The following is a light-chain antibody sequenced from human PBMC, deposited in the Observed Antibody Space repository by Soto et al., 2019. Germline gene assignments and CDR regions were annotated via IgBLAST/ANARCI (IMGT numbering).Light chain of an antibody. Sequence: QSALTQPASVSGSPGQSITISCTGTSSDVGNYNLVSWCQQYPGKAPKLMIYEVTKRPSGVSNRFSGSKSGNTASLTISGLQAEDEADYYCCSYAGTRTYVFGTGTKLTV. J-gene: IGLJ1*01. CDR2: EVT. CDR1: SSDVGNYNL. V-gene: IGLV2-23*02. CDR3: CSYAGTRTYV.